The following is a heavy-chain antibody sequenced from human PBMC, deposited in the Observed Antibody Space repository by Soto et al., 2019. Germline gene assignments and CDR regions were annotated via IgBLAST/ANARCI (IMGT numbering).Heavy chain of an antibody. CDR1: GGSFSAYD. D-gene: IGHD2-8*02. CDR3: ARDKITGLFDY. CDR2: INHSGST. Sequence: QVQLQQWGAGLLKPSETLSLTCAVYGGSFSAYDWTWIRQPPGTGLEWIGEINHSGSTNYNPSLKSRVTISVETSKNQFSLKLTSVTAADTAVYYCARDKITGLFDYWGQGTLVTVSS. V-gene: IGHV4-34*01. J-gene: IGHJ4*02.